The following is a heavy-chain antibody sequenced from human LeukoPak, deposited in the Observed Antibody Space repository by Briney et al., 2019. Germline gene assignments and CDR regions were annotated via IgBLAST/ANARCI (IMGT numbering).Heavy chain of an antibody. V-gene: IGHV3-30*03. CDR1: GFTFTSYG. CDR3: ASLVAYYGSGSPFDY. D-gene: IGHD3-10*01. Sequence: SGGSLRLSCAASGFTFTSYGIHWVRQAPAKGLEWVALISYDGSNKYYADSVKGRFTISRDNSKNTLFLQMNSLRAEDTAVYYCASLVAYYGSGSPFDYWGQGVLVTVSS. CDR2: ISYDGSNK. J-gene: IGHJ4*02.